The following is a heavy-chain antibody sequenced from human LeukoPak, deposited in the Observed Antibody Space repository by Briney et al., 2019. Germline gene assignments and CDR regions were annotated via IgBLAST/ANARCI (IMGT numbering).Heavy chain of an antibody. Sequence: PSETLSLTCTVSGGSISSYYWSWIRQPPGKGLEWIGSIYHSGSTYYNPSPKSRVTISVDTSKNQFSLKLSSVTAADTAVYYCARGAAYYYYYGMDVWGQGTTVTVSS. D-gene: IGHD6-13*01. V-gene: IGHV4-38-2*02. CDR3: ARGAAYYYYYGMDV. CDR1: GGSISSYY. CDR2: IYHSGST. J-gene: IGHJ6*02.